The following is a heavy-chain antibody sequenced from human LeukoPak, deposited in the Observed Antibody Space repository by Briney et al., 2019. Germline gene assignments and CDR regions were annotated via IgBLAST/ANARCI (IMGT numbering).Heavy chain of an antibody. V-gene: IGHV1-69*05. CDR3: SRDVGGYYYISFDY. D-gene: IGHD3-22*01. CDR1: GGTFSSYA. J-gene: IGHJ4*02. Sequence: SVKVSCKASGGTFSSYAISWVRQAPGQGLEWMGRIIPIFGTANYAQKFQGRVTITTDESTSTAYMELSSLRSEDTAVYYCSRDVGGYYYISFDYWGPGTLVTVSS. CDR2: IIPIFGTA.